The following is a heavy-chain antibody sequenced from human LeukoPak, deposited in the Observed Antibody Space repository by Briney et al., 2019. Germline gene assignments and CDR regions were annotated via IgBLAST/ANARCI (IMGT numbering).Heavy chain of an antibody. V-gene: IGHV1-18*01. D-gene: IGHD6-19*01. CDR1: GGTFNSYA. CDR3: ARDFGYSSGWDLDY. CDR2: ISAYNGNT. J-gene: IGHJ4*02. Sequence: ASVKVSCKASGGTFNSYAISWVRQAPGQGLEWMGWISAYNGNTNYAQKLQGRVTMTTDTSTSTAYMELRSLRSDDTAVYYCARDFGYSSGWDLDYWGQGTLVTVSS.